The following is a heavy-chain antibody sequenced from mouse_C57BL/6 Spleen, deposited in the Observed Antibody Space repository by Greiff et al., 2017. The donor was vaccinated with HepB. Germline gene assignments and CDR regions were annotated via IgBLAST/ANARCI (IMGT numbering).Heavy chain of an antibody. Sequence: QVQLKQSGPGLVQPSQSLSITCTVSGFSLTSYGVHWVRQSPGKGLEWLGVIWSGGSTDYNAAFISRLSISKDNTKSQVFVKMNSLQADDTAIYYCARIWGLRRFYAMDYWGQGTSVTVSS. D-gene: IGHD2-4*01. CDR1: GFSLTSYG. CDR2: IWSGGST. V-gene: IGHV2-2*01. CDR3: ARIWGLRRFYAMDY. J-gene: IGHJ4*01.